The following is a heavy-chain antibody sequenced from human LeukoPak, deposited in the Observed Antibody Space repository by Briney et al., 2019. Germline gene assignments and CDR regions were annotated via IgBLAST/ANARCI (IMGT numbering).Heavy chain of an antibody. V-gene: IGHV4-4*07. CDR3: ARDPQLGPFDY. Sequence: SETLSLTCAVYGGSFSGYYWSWIRQPAGKGLEWIGRIYTSGRTNYNPSLKSRVTMSVDTSKKQFSLKLSSVTAADTAVYYCARDPQLGPFDYWGQGTLVTVSS. CDR2: IYTSGRT. CDR1: GGSFSGYY. D-gene: IGHD6-6*01. J-gene: IGHJ4*02.